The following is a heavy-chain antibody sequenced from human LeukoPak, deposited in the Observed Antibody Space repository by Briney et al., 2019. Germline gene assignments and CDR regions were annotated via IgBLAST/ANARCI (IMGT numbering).Heavy chain of an antibody. Sequence: KPGESLRISCQGFGYPFTTSRIGWVRQLPGKGLEWTAIIYAGNSDAKYSPSFQGQVSISTDRSISTAYLHWSSLKASDTAIYYCAIINHPDGRVYWGQGTLVTVSS. D-gene: IGHD5-24*01. J-gene: IGHJ4*02. CDR1: GYPFTTSR. CDR2: IYAGNSDA. CDR3: AIINHPDGRVY. V-gene: IGHV5-51*01.